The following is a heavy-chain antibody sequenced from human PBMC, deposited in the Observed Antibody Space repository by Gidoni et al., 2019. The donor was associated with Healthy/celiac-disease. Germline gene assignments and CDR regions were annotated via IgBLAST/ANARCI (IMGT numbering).Heavy chain of an antibody. D-gene: IGHD1-26*01. CDR1: GGSISSYY. CDR3: ARGEGATFGYFDY. V-gene: IGHV4-59*01. Sequence: QVQLQESGPGLVKPSETLSLTCTVSGGSISSYYWSWIWQPPGKGLEWIGYIYYSGSTNYNPSLKSRVTISVDTSKNQFSLKLSSVTAADTAVYYCARGEGATFGYFDYWGQGTLVTVSS. CDR2: IYYSGST. J-gene: IGHJ4*02.